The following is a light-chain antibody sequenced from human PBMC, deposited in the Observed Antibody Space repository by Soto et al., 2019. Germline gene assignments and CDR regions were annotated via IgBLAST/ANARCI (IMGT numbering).Light chain of an antibody. CDR3: SSYTSSSSLV. CDR1: SSDVGAYNY. CDR2: DVS. Sequence: QSALTQPASVSGSPGQSITISCTGTSSDVGAYNYVSWYQQYPGKAPKLMIYDVSNRPSGVSNRFSGSKSGNTASLIISGLQAEDEADYHCSSYTSSSSLVFGGGTQLTVL. J-gene: IGLJ2*01. V-gene: IGLV2-14*01.